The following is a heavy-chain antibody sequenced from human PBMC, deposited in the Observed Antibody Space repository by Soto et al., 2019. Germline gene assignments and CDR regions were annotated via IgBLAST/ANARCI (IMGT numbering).Heavy chain of an antibody. CDR2: IDPSDSYT. Sequence: PGESLKISCKGSGYSFTSYWISWVRQMPGKGLEWMGRIDPSDSYTNYSPSFQGHVTISAGKSISTAYLQWSSLKASDTAMYYCARQSPIAAAGTDYYYGMDVWGQGTTVTVSS. CDR3: ARQSPIAAAGTDYYYGMDV. CDR1: GYSFTSYW. V-gene: IGHV5-10-1*01. D-gene: IGHD6-13*01. J-gene: IGHJ6*02.